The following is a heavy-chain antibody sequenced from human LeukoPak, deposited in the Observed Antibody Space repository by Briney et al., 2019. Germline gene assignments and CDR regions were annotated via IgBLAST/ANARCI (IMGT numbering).Heavy chain of an antibody. Sequence: SETLSLTCTVSGGSISSSSYYWGWIRQPPGKGLEWIGSIYYSGSTYYNPSLKSRVTISVDTSKNQFSLKLSSVTAADTAVYYCARGGYSYGYGYWGQGTLVTVSS. CDR3: ARGGYSYGYGY. D-gene: IGHD5-18*01. J-gene: IGHJ4*02. V-gene: IGHV4-39*07. CDR1: GGSISSSSYY. CDR2: IYYSGST.